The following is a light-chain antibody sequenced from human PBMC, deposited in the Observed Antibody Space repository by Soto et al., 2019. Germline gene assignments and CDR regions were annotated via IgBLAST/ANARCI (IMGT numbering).Light chain of an antibody. J-gene: IGKJ4*01. V-gene: IGKV1-5*03. CDR3: QQYNSYPLT. CDR2: KAS. Sequence: DIQMTQSPSTLSASVGDRVTITCRASQSISIWLAWYQQKPGKAPNLLIYKASSLESGVPSRFSGSGSGTEFTLTISSLQPDDFATDYCQQYNSYPLTCGGGTKVEIK. CDR1: QSISIW.